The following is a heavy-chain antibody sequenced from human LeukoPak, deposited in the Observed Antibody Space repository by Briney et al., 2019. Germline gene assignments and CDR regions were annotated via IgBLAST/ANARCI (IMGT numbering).Heavy chain of an antibody. CDR3: ARSDSGHYFDY. CDR1: GGTFSSYA. V-gene: IGHV1-69*04. D-gene: IGHD1-26*01. J-gene: IGHJ4*02. CDR2: IIPILGIA. Sequence: SVKVSCKASGGTFSSYAISWVRQAPGQGLEWMGRIIPILGIANYAQKFQGRVTITADKSTSTAYMELSSLRSEDTAVYYCARSDSGHYFDYWGQGTLVTVSS.